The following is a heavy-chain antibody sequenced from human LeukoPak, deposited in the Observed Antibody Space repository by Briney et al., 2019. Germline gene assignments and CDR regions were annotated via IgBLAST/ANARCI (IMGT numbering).Heavy chain of an antibody. Sequence: ASVKVSCKASGNTFTMYNIHWVRQAPGQGLEWMGMINPSDGATTYTQKFQGRVTMTRDMSTTTVYMDLRRLRSEDTAVYFCAREQGGGLRANLGGLFASYYTYYYMDVWGRGTTVTVSS. CDR1: GNTFTMYN. V-gene: IGHV1-46*01. J-gene: IGHJ6*03. D-gene: IGHD3-10*01. CDR3: AREQGGGLRANLGGLFASYYTYYYMDV. CDR2: INPSDGAT.